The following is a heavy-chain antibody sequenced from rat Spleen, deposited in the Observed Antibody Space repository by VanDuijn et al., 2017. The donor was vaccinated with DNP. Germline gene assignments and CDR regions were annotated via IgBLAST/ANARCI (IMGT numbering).Heavy chain of an antibody. CDR2: ISPGGCYT. CDR3: ARRKNYGLSYYFDY. D-gene: IGHD1-6*01. Sequence: EVQLVDSGGGLVQPGRSLKLSCAASGFTFSNYAMHWIRQAPTKGLEWVASISPGGCYTYYQDPVKGRFTISRDNAKSTLYLQMVSLRSEDTATYYCARRKNYGLSYYFDYWGQGVMVTVSS. CDR1: GFTFSNYA. J-gene: IGHJ2*01. V-gene: IGHV5-19*01.